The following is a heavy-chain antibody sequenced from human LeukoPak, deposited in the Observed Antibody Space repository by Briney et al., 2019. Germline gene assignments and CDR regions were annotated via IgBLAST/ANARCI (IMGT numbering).Heavy chain of an antibody. D-gene: IGHD1-26*01. J-gene: IGHJ5*02. Sequence: GGSLRLSCAASGFTFSSYWMHWVRQAPGKGLVWVSRINGDGSSTNYADSVKGRFTISRDNAKNTLYLQMNSLRAEDTAVYYCARPDLNPMSYGFDPWGQGTLVTVSS. CDR2: INGDGSST. CDR3: ARPDLNPMSYGFDP. CDR1: GFTFSSYW. V-gene: IGHV3-74*01.